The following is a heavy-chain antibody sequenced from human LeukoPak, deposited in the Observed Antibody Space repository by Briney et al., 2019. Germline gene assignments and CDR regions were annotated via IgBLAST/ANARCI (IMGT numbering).Heavy chain of an antibody. CDR1: GGSISSYY. J-gene: IGHJ4*02. V-gene: IGHV4-4*07. Sequence: SETLSLTCTVSGGSISSYYWSWIRQPAGKGLEWIGRISTIGSTNYNPSLKSRVTMSVDTSKNQFSLKLSSVTAADTAVYYCARGLGSGWLFDYWGQGTLVTVSS. D-gene: IGHD6-19*01. CDR3: ARGLGSGWLFDY. CDR2: ISTIGST.